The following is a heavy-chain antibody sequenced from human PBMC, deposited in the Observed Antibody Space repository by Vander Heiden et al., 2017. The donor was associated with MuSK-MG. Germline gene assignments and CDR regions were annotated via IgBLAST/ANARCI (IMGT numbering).Heavy chain of an antibody. Sequence: AASGFTFNNYAVSWVRRAPGKGLEWVSTIGGSGVGTHYGDSVKGRFTISRDNSKNTLYLQMNSLRAEDTALYYCAKVHSKGWYETLDYWGQGTLVTVSS. D-gene: IGHD6-19*01. CDR2: IGGSGVGT. CDR1: GFTFNNYA. V-gene: IGHV3-23*01. CDR3: AKVHSKGWYETLDY. J-gene: IGHJ4*02.